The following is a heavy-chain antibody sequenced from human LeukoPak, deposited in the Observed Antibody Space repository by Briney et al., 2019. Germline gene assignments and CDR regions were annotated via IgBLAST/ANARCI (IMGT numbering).Heavy chain of an antibody. CDR1: GFTFSSYA. CDR2: ISGSGGST. CDR3: AKGLKRGFDY. J-gene: IGHJ4*02. V-gene: IGHV3-23*01. Sequence: QTGGSLRHCCAASGFTFSSYAMSWVRQAPGKGLEWVSAISGSGGSTYYADSVKGRFTISRDNSKNTLYLQMNSLRAEDTAVYYCAKGLKRGFDYWGQGTLVTVSS. D-gene: IGHD3-16*01.